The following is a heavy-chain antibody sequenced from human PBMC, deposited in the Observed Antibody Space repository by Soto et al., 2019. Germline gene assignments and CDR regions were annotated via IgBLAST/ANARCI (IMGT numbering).Heavy chain of an antibody. Sequence: PSETLSLTCTVSGGSISSGDYYWSWIRQPPGKGLEWIGYIYYSGSTYYNPSLKSRVTISVDTSKNQFSPKLSSVTAADTAVYYCARTGVYYYGMDVWGQGTTVTVSS. CDR1: GGSISSGDYY. J-gene: IGHJ6*02. CDR2: IYYSGST. V-gene: IGHV4-30-4*01. CDR3: ARTGVYYYGMDV.